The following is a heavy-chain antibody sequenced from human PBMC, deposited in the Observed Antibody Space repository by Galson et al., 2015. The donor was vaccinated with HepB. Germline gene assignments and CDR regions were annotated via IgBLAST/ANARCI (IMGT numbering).Heavy chain of an antibody. J-gene: IGHJ4*02. V-gene: IGHV6-1*01. CDR1: GDSVSSTSVA. CDR2: TFYRSRWFY. CDR3: ARGSPAADFDY. D-gene: IGHD6-25*01. Sequence: CAISGDSVSSTSVAWNWIRQSPSRGLEWLGRTFYRSRWFYAYALSVKSRITINPDTSKNQFSLQLNSVTPEDTAVYYCARGSPAADFDYWGRGTLVTVSS.